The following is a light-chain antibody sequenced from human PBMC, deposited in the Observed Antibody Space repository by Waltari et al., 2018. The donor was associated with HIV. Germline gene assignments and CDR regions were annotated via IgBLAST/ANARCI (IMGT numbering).Light chain of an antibody. CDR2: EGS. CDR3: CSYAGSNTFV. J-gene: IGLJ1*01. CDR1: NRDVGSYNL. V-gene: IGLV2-23*03. Sequence: QSALTQPDSVSGSPGQSITISCTGTNRDVGSYNLVSWYQQHPGKAPKLMIYEGSKRPSGVSNRFSGSKSGNTASLTISGLQAEDEADYYCCSYAGSNTFVFGTGTKVTVL.